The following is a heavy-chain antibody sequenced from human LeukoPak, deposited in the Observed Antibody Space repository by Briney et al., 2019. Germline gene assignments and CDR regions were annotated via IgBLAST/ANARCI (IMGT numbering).Heavy chain of an antibody. CDR2: IIPLFGTA. CDR1: GGTFSSYA. CDR3: ARENNWNDGDYGMDV. V-gene: IGHV1-69*13. J-gene: IGHJ6*02. D-gene: IGHD1-1*01. Sequence: ASVKVSCKASGGTFSSYAINWVRQAPGQGLEWMGGIIPLFGTANYAQKFQGRVTITAVESMSTAYMELSSLRSEDTAVYYCARENNWNDGDYGMDVWGQGTTVTVSS.